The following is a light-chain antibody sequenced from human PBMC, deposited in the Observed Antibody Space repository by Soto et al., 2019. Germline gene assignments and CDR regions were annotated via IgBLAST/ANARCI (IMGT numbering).Light chain of an antibody. V-gene: IGLV2-23*01. J-gene: IGLJ2*01. CDR1: SSDVGSYNL. CDR2: EDI. CDR3: CSYAGGTSVV. Sequence: QSALTQPASVSGSPGRSITISCTGTSSDVGSYNLVSWYQQQPGKAPKLMIYEDIERPSGVSNRFSGSKSGNTASLTISGLQTEDEADYYCCSYAGGTSVVFGGGTKLTVL.